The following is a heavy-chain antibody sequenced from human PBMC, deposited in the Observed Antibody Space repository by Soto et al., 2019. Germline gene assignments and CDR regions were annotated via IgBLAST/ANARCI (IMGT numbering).Heavy chain of an antibody. V-gene: IGHV4-30-2*01. D-gene: IGHD6-19*01. CDR1: GDSYSISTSS. CDR2: IYQSGVT. J-gene: IGHJ5*02. CDR3: AGMPYTSGLRFDP. Sequence: SETLSLTCNMSGDSYSISTSSWSWIRQPPGKALQWIGFIYQSGVTSYNPSLASRVSISLDRSNNQCSLKLKSVTAADTAVYFCAGMPYTSGLRFDPWGPGTLVTVSS.